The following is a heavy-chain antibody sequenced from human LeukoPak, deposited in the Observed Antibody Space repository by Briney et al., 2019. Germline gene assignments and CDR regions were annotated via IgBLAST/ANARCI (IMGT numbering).Heavy chain of an antibody. Sequence: SETLSLTCTVSGGSISSYYWSWIRQPPGRGLEWIGYIYYSGSTNYNHSLKSRVTISVDTSKNQFSLRLTSVTAADTAVYFCARDGYSYGLGWFDPWGQGTLVTVSS. CDR3: ARDGYSYGLGWFDP. D-gene: IGHD5-18*01. J-gene: IGHJ5*02. CDR1: GGSISSYY. V-gene: IGHV4-59*01. CDR2: IYYSGST.